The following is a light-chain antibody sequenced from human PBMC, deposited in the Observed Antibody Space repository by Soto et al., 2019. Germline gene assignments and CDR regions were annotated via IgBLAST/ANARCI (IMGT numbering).Light chain of an antibody. Sequence: SYELTQPPSVSVSPGQTASITCSGDKLGDKFACWYQQKAGQSPVVVIYQDTKRPSGIPERFSGSNSGNTASLTVTGLQGEDEADYYCSSYAGSNNFVFGTGTQLTVL. V-gene: IGLV3-1*01. CDR3: SSYAGSNNFV. CDR1: KLGDKF. J-gene: IGLJ1*01. CDR2: QDT.